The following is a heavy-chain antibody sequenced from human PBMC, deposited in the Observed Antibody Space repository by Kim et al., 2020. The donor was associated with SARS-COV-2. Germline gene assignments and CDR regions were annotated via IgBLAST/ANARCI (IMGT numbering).Heavy chain of an antibody. V-gene: IGHV3-15*01. J-gene: IGHJ4*02. CDR3: TALYCSGGSCYWGYY. CDR2: IKSKTDGGTT. D-gene: IGHD2-15*01. Sequence: GGSLRLSCAASGFTFSNALMSWVRQAPGKGLEWVGRIKSKTDGGTTDYAAPVKGRFTISRDDSKNTLYLQMNSLKTEDTAVYYCTALYCSGGSCYWGYYWGQGTLVTVSS. CDR1: GFTFSNAL.